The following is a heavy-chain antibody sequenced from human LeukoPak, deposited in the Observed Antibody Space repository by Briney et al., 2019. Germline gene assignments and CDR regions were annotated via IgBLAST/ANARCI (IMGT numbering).Heavy chain of an antibody. D-gene: IGHD4-17*01. CDR2: ISGSGGST. V-gene: IGHV3-23*01. Sequence: GGSLRLSCAASGFTFSSYAMSWVRQAPGEGLEWVSAISGSGGSTYYADSVKGRFTISRDNSKNTLYLQMNSLRAEDTAVHYCAKDDYGDYEVSDYWGQGTLVTVSS. CDR1: GFTFSSYA. J-gene: IGHJ4*02. CDR3: AKDDYGDYEVSDY.